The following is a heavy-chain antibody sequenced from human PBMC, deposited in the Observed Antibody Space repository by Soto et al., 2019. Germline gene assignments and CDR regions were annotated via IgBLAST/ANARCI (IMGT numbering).Heavy chain of an antibody. CDR3: AKVFEIVVVVAAMSFDP. CDR2: ISYDGSNK. D-gene: IGHD2-15*01. V-gene: IGHV3-30*18. J-gene: IGHJ5*02. Sequence: HPGGSLRLSCAASGFTFSSYGMHWVRQAPGKGLEWVAVISYDGSNKYYADSVKGRFTISRDNSKNTLYLQMNSLRAEDTAVYYCAKVFEIVVVVAAMSFDPWGQGTLVTVSS. CDR1: GFTFSSYG.